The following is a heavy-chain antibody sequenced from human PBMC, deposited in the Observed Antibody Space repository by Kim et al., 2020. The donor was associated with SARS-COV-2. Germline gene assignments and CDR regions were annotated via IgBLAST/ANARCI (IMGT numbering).Heavy chain of an antibody. CDR3: ARAVVGALYYYYYGMDV. D-gene: IGHD2-15*01. V-gene: IGHV3-21*01. Sequence: GGSLRLSCAASGFTFSSYSMNWVRQAPGKGLEWVSSISSSSSYIYYADSVKDRFTISRDNAKNSLYLQMNSLRAEDTAVYYCARAVVGALYYYYYGMDVWGQGTTVTVSS. CDR2: ISSSSSYI. CDR1: GFTFSSYS. J-gene: IGHJ6*02.